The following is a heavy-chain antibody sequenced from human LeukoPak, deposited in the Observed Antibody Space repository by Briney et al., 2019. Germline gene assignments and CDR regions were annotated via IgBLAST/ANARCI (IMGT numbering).Heavy chain of an antibody. D-gene: IGHD5/OR15-5a*01. CDR1: GYTLTGYY. CDR2: IKPNSGGT. CDR3: ARSTRSNSHEYLEY. J-gene: IGHJ1*01. Sequence: ASVKVSCKASGYTLTGYYIHWVRQAPGQGLGWMGWIKPNSGGTNYVQKFQGRVFITRGTSIRTAFMELSRLRSDDTAVYYCARSTRSNSHEYLEYWGQGTLVTVAS. V-gene: IGHV1-2*02.